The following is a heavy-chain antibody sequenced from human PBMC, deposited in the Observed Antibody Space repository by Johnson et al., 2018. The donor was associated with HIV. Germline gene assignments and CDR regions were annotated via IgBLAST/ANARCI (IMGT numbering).Heavy chain of an antibody. CDR1: GFTFDYYD. Sequence: VQLVESGGGVVQPGRSLRLSCAASGFTFDYYDMNWVRQVPGKGLEWVSGINWDGSRTGYVDSVKGRFTVSRDNAKNSLYLQMNSLRGEDTALYFCARGDYCTAGVCYDEPFDIWGQGTMVTVSS. V-gene: IGHV3-20*04. CDR2: INWDGSRT. J-gene: IGHJ3*02. D-gene: IGHD2-8*02. CDR3: ARGDYCTAGVCYDEPFDI.